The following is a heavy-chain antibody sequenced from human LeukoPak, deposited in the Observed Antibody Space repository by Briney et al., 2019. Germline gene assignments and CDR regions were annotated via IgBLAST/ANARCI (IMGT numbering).Heavy chain of an antibody. CDR2: IYSGGYT. CDR1: GFTVTTNY. Sequence: GGSLRLSCAASGFTVTTNYMTWVRQAPGKGLEWVSIIYSGGYTDYADSVKGRFTISRDNPKNTLDLQMNSLRAEDTAVYYCARRLEYSGSKGFFDYWGQGTLVTVSS. CDR3: ARRLEYSGSKGFFDY. D-gene: IGHD1-26*01. J-gene: IGHJ4*02. V-gene: IGHV3-66*01.